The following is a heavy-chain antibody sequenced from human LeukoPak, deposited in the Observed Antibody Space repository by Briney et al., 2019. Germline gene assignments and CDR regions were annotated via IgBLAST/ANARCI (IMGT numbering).Heavy chain of an antibody. CDR2: TYYSGST. J-gene: IGHJ5*02. CDR3: ARPYYYDSRIDP. CDR1: AVSISSGDYY. D-gene: IGHD3-22*01. V-gene: IGHV4-30-4*01. Sequence: SETLSLTCTVSAVSISSGDYYWSWIRQPPGTCLEWIGYTYYSGSTYYNPSLKSRVTISVDTSKSQFSLKLSSVTAADTAVYYCARPYYYDSRIDPWGQGTRVTVSS.